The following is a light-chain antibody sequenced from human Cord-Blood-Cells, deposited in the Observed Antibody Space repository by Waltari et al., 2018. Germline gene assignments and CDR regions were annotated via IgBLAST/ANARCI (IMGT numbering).Light chain of an antibody. CDR2: AAS. V-gene: IGKV1-39*01. Sequence: IQITQSPSYLPASVVYRVTMPCRASQSISSSLTWYQQTPGTAPKLLFSAASSLQRGAPSRFSGSGSGTDFTLTISSLQPEDFATYDCQQSYSTPLPFGGGTKVEIK. CDR3: QQSYSTPLP. J-gene: IGKJ4*01. CDR1: QSISSS.